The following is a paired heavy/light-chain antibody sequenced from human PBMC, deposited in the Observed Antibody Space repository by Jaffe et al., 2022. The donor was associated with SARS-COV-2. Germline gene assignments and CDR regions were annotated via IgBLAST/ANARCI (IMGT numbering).Light chain of an antibody. Sequence: EIVLTQSPATLSLSPGERATLSCRASQSVSSYLAWYQQKPGQAPRLLIYDASNRATGIPARFSGSGSGTDFTLTISSLEPEDFAVYYCQQRSNWPPGGMYTFGQGTKLEIK. CDR1: QSVSSY. J-gene: IGKJ2*01. CDR3: QQRSNWPPGGMYT. V-gene: IGKV3-11*01. CDR2: DAS.
Heavy chain of an antibody. CDR3: AGIPNNDYGDYVGWEFDY. Sequence: QVQLQESGPGLVKPSETLSLTCTVSGGSISSYYWSWIRQPPGKGLEWIGYIYYSGSTNYNPSLKSRVTISVDTSKNQFSLKLSSVTAADTAVYYCAGIPNNDYGDYVGWEFDYWGQGTLVTVSS. CDR2: IYYSGST. CDR1: GGSISSYY. V-gene: IGHV4-59*01. J-gene: IGHJ4*02. D-gene: IGHD4-17*01.